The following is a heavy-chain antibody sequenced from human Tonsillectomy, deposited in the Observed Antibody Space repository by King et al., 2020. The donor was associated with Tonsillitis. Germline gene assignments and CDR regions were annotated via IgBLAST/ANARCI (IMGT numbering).Heavy chain of an antibody. D-gene: IGHD6-6*01. V-gene: IGHV3-11*05. CDR2: ISSSCSYT. J-gene: IGHJ3*02. Sequence: VQLVESGGGLVKPGGSLRLSCAASGFTFSDYYMSWIRQAPGKGLEWVSYISSSCSYTNYADSVKGRFTISRDNAKNSLYLQMNSLRAEDTAVYYCARDRGDSSLGFFDIWGQGTMVTVSS. CDR3: ARDRGDSSLGFFDI. CDR1: GFTFSDYY.